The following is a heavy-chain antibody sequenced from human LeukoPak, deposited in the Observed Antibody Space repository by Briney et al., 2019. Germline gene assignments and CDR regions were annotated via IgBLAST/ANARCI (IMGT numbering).Heavy chain of an antibody. CDR3: VRHTTSGWYQVVY. D-gene: IGHD6-19*01. V-gene: IGHV4-59*01. J-gene: IGHJ4*02. Sequence: SETLSFTCTVSGGSISNYFWSWIRQPPGKGLEWIGFITYSGSTDHNPSLKSRVIISVDASKNQFSLKLTSVTAADTAVYYCVRHTTSGWYQVVYWGQGTLVTVSS. CDR1: GGSISNYF. CDR2: ITYSGST.